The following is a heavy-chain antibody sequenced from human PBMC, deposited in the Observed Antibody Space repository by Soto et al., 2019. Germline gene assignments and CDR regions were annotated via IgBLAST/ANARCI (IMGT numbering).Heavy chain of an antibody. CDR1: GGSISSGGYY. J-gene: IGHJ4*02. CDR3: ARAYCSSTSCYAPDY. Sequence: SETLSLTCTVSGGSISSGGYYWSWIRQHPGKGLEWIGYIYYSGSTYYNPSLKSRVTISVDTSKNQFSLKLSSVTAADTAVYYCARAYCSSTSCYAPDYWGQGTLVTVSS. CDR2: IYYSGST. V-gene: IGHV4-31*03. D-gene: IGHD2-2*01.